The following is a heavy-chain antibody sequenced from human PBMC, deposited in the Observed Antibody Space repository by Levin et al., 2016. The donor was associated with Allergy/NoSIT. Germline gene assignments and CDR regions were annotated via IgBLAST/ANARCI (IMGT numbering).Heavy chain of an antibody. Sequence: ASVKVSCKASGYTFTGHYIHWVRQAPGQGLEWMGWINPNSGVTNDAQTFQGRVTMTRDTSISTAYMELSRLSADDTAVYFCARDESYSGYSDYWGQGTLVTVSS. CDR2: INPNSGVT. J-gene: IGHJ4*02. D-gene: IGHD5-12*01. CDR1: GYTFTGHY. V-gene: IGHV1-2*02. CDR3: ARDESYSGYSDY.